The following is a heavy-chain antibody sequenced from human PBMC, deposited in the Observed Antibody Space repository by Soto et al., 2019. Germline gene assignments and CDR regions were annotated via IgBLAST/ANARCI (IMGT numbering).Heavy chain of an antibody. CDR3: AHRRDATVRVPAAISAWFDP. CDR1: GFSLSTSGEG. D-gene: IGHD2-2*01. CDR2: IFWDDDK. Sequence: ESGPTLVNPTQTLTLTCTFSGFSLSTSGEGVGWTRQPPGKALEWLALIFWDDDKRYNASLRSRLTITKATSKNQVVITLTNMDPVDTATYYCAHRRDATVRVPAAISAWFDPWGQGTQVTVSS. J-gene: IGHJ5*02. V-gene: IGHV2-5*02.